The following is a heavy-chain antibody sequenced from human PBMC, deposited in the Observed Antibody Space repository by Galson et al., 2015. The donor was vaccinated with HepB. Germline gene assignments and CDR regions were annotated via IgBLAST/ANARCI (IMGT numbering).Heavy chain of an antibody. CDR2: ISVYNHKT. Sequence: SVKVSCKASGYTFTSYGISWVRQAPGQGLEWMGWISVYNHKTEYAHNFQGRLTVTTDTSTSTAYMEVKSLRSDDTAVYYCARGNIARSTIFGLVAYWGQGTLVTVSS. CDR3: ARGNIARSTIFGLVAY. D-gene: IGHD3-3*01. V-gene: IGHV1-18*01. J-gene: IGHJ4*02. CDR1: GYTFTSYG.